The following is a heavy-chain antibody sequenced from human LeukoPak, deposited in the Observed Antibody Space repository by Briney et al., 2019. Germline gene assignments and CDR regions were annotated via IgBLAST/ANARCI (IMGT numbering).Heavy chain of an antibody. CDR2: IGIDSGNT. D-gene: IGHD5-24*01. V-gene: IGHV3-48*01. CDR3: ARDYKYAFDN. Sequence: GRSLRLSCAASGFTFSGYSMNWVRQAPGKGLEWISYIGIDSGNTNYADSVKGRFTISGDKAKNSLYLQMNSLRVEDTAVYYCARDYKYAFDNWGQGTLVTVSS. J-gene: IGHJ4*02. CDR1: GFTFSGYS.